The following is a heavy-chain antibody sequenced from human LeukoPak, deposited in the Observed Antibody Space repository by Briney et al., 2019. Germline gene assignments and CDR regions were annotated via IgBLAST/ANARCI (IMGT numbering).Heavy chain of an antibody. CDR1: GGSFSGYY. CDR3: ARHGILLWFGEFQPTYYFDY. J-gene: IGHJ4*02. Sequence: SETLSLTCAVYGGSFSGYYWSWIRQPPGKGLEWIGEINHSGSTNYNPSLKSRVTISVDTSKNQFSLKLGSVTAADTAVYYCARHGILLWFGEFQPTYYFDYWGQGTLVTVSS. CDR2: INHSGST. V-gene: IGHV4-34*01. D-gene: IGHD3-10*01.